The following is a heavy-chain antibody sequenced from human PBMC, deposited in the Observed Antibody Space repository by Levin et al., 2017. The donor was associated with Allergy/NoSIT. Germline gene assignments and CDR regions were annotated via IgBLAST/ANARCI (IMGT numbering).Heavy chain of an antibody. CDR2: INTNSGGP. D-gene: IGHD1-26*01. CDR3: ARGGSYHGFDI. Sequence: GESLKISCKASGYSFAAYYIHWVRQAPGQGLEWMGWINTNSGGPNYSQRFQGRVTMTRDTSISTAYMELTSLISDDTAIYYCARGGSYHGFDIWGQGTMVTVSS. J-gene: IGHJ3*02. CDR1: GYSFAAYY. V-gene: IGHV1-2*02.